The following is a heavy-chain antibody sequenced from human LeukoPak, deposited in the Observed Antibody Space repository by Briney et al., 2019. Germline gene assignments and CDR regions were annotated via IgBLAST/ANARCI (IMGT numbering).Heavy chain of an antibody. D-gene: IGHD2-21*02. J-gene: IGHJ5*02. CDR1: GYTFTGYY. Sequence: ASVKVSCKASGYTFTGYYIHWVRQAPGQGLEWMGWINPNSGGTNYAQKFQGRVTMTRDTSISTAYMELSRLRFDDTAVYYCARYEAYCGGDCYLWSDPWGQGTLVTVSS. CDR2: INPNSGGT. V-gene: IGHV1-2*02. CDR3: ARYEAYCGGDCYLWSDP.